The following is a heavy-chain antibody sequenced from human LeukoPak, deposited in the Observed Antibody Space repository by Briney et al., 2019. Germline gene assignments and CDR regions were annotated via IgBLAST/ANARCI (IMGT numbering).Heavy chain of an antibody. D-gene: IGHD5/OR15-5a*01. CDR3: ARDKVSGPTLLDF. CDR1: GFTFNNYW. Sequence: GGSLRLPCAASGFTFNNYWMSWVRQVPGKGPEWVANIRQDGSEFYYVDSVKGRFTISRDNAKNSLYLQMDSLRAEDTALYYCARDKVSGPTLLDFWGQGTLVTVSP. V-gene: IGHV3-7*01. CDR2: IRQDGSEF. J-gene: IGHJ4*02.